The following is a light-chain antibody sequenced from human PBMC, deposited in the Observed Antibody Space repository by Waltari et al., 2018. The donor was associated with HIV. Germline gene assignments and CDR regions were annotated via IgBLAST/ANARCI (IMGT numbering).Light chain of an antibody. Sequence: QSALTPPASAPGSPGQSITLSCPGPSSDVWGYHLASLYQQHPGNAPKLMIYEVSKRPSGVSNRFSGSKSGNTASLTISGLQAEDEADYYCCAYAGSTTYVIFGGGTKLTVL. CDR1: SSDVWGYHL. V-gene: IGLV2-23*02. CDR3: CAYAGSTTYVI. J-gene: IGLJ2*01. CDR2: EVS.